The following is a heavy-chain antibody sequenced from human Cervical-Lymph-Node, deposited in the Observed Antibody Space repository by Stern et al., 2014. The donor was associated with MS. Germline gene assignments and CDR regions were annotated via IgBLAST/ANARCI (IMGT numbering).Heavy chain of an antibody. CDR2: LYYSGNT. J-gene: IGHJ4*02. V-gene: IGHV4-59*08. CDR1: GGSISSNY. CDR3: ARHGPPRRRDDSNHPNFDY. D-gene: IGHD5-24*01. Sequence: QVQLQESGPGLVKPSETLSLTCTVSGGSISSNYWSWIRQPPGKGLEWIGYLYYSGNTNYNPSLKSRVTTSVDTSKNQFPLSLSTGTAADTAVYYCARHGPPRRRDDSNHPNFDYWGPGTLVAVSS.